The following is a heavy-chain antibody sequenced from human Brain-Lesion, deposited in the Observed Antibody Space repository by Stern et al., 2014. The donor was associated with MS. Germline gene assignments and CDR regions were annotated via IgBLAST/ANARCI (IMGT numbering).Heavy chain of an antibody. V-gene: IGHV1-2*02. CDR1: GYIFTGYY. Sequence: QMQLVQSGAEVKKPGASVKVSCKTSGYIFTGYYIHWVRKAPGQGLEWMAWINPNTGGTKDAQKFQGRVTMSRDTSISTAYVELSSLTSDDTAVYYCARDQRGITIFGVVTDYYYLGMDVWGQGTTVTVSS. D-gene: IGHD3-3*01. CDR3: ARDQRGITIFGVVTDYYYLGMDV. J-gene: IGHJ6*02. CDR2: INPNTGGT.